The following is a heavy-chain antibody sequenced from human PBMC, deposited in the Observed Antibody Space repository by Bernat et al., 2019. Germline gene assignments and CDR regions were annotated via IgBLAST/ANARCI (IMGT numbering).Heavy chain of an antibody. CDR2: INPNTGGT. J-gene: IGHJ4*02. D-gene: IGHD6-19*01. CDR1: GYTFTAYC. Sequence: QVQLVQSGAEVKTPGASVKVSCKASGYTFTAYCIHWVRQAPGQGLEWMGWINPNTGGTNFAQNFQGRVTMTRDTSISTAYMELSRLRSDDTAVYYCARAYSSGWYRYDYWGQGTLVTVSS. CDR3: ARAYSSGWYRYDY. V-gene: IGHV1-2*02.